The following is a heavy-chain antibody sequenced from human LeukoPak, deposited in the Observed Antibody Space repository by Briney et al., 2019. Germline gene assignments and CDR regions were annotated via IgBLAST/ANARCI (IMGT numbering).Heavy chain of an antibody. CDR1: GYSISSGYY. CDR3: ARDLLHRGYAFDI. J-gene: IGHJ3*02. Sequence: SETLSLTCTVSGYSISSGYYWSWVRQPAGKGLEWIGRIYSSGSTNYNPPLKSRVTISVDPSKNQFSLKLSSVTAADTAVYYCARDLLHRGYAFDIWGQGTMVTVSS. D-gene: IGHD5-12*01. CDR2: IYSSGST. V-gene: IGHV4-61*02.